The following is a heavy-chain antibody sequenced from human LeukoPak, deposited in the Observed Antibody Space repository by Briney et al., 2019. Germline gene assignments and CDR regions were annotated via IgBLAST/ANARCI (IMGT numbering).Heavy chain of an antibody. Sequence: PSETLSLTCTVSGGSISSSNYYWGWIRQPPGKGLEWIGSIYYSGSTYYNPSLKSRVTISVDTSKNQFSLKLSSVTAADTAVYYCATATSYGGIDYWGQGTLVTVSS. J-gene: IGHJ4*02. D-gene: IGHD4/OR15-4a*01. CDR2: IYYSGST. CDR1: GGSISSSNYY. V-gene: IGHV4-39*01. CDR3: ATATSYGGIDY.